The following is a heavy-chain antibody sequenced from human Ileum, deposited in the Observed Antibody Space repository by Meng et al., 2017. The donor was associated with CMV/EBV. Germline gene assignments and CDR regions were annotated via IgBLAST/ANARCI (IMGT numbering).Heavy chain of an antibody. CDR3: ARENQFEYSSSRYDY. D-gene: IGHD6-6*01. Sequence: SGVAFSSDWIHWVRQAPGKGLVWISRISTDKGSTNYADSVKGRFTITRDNAKNTLYLQMNSLRAEDTAVYYCARENQFEYSSSRYDYWGQGTLVTVSS. CDR1: GVAFSSDW. J-gene: IGHJ4*02. V-gene: IGHV3-74*01. CDR2: ISTDKGST.